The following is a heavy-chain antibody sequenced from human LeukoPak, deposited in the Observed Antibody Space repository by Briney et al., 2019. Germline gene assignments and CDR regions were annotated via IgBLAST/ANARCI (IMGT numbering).Heavy chain of an antibody. CDR1: GFTFSSYA. D-gene: IGHD3-16*01. V-gene: IGHV3-53*01. Sequence: GGSLRLSCAASGFTFSSYAMSWVRQAPGKGLEWVSVIYSGGSTYYADSVKGRFTISRDNSKNTLYLQMNSLRAEDTAVYYCARARGSDDYFDYWGQGTLVTVSS. J-gene: IGHJ4*02. CDR2: IYSGGST. CDR3: ARARGSDDYFDY.